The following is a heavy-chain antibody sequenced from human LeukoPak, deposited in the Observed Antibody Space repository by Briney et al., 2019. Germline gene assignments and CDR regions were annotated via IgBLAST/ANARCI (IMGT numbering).Heavy chain of an antibody. CDR1: GFTFSLYW. CDR3: VRQMIRFWFDH. Sequence: PGGSLRLSCVASGFTFSLYWMTWVRHFPGKGLEWVADINPDGSQKYSVDSVKGRFTISRDNARNAVFLQMNSLRDDDTAVYYCVRQMIRFWFDHWGQGSRVTVSS. J-gene: IGHJ5*02. CDR2: INPDGSQK. D-gene: IGHD3-16*01. V-gene: IGHV3-7*01.